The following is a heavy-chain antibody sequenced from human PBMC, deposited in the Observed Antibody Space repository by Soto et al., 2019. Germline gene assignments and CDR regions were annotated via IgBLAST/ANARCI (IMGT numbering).Heavy chain of an antibody. Sequence: SETLSLTCIVSGGSIIGSYWSWIRQSPGKGLEWLGYVYYTGSTNYSPSLRSRVSISVDTSKNEFSPRLSSVTAADTAVYFCARSVAVPGAHIDYWGQGTQVTVSS. D-gene: IGHD6-19*01. V-gene: IGHV4-59*01. CDR1: GGSIIGSY. J-gene: IGHJ4*02. CDR2: VYYTGST. CDR3: ARSVAVPGAHIDY.